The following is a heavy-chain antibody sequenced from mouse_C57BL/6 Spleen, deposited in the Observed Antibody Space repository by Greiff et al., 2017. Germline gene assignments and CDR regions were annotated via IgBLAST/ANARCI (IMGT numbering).Heavy chain of an antibody. V-gene: IGHV1-53*01. Sequence: QVHVKQSGTELVKPGASVKLSCKASGYTFTSYWMHWVKQRPGQGLEWIGNINPSNGGTNYNEKFKSKATLTVDKSSSTAYMQLSSLTSEDSAVYYCARSLYGNYAMDYWGQGTSVTVSS. J-gene: IGHJ4*01. CDR1: GYTFTSYW. CDR2: INPSNGGT. CDR3: ARSLYGNYAMDY. D-gene: IGHD2-1*01.